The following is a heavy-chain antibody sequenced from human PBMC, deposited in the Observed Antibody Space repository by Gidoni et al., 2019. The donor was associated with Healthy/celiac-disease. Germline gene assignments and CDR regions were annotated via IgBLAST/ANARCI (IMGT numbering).Heavy chain of an antibody. J-gene: IGHJ5*02. D-gene: IGHD2-21*02. CDR3: ARDRRCGGDCYSAPFDP. CDR2: IYTSGST. Sequence: QVQLQESGPGLVKPSQTLSLTCTVSGGSIRSGSYYWSWIRQPAGKGLEWIGRIYTSGSTNSNPSLKSRVTISVDTSKNQFSLKLSSVTAADTAVYYCARDRRCGGDCYSAPFDPWGQGTLVTVSS. CDR1: GGSIRSGSYY. V-gene: IGHV4-61*02.